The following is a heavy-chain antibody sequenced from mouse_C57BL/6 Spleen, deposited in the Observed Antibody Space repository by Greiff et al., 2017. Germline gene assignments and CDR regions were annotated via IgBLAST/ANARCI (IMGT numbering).Heavy chain of an antibody. V-gene: IGHV10-1*01. CDR3: ERLGYSNYGYAMDY. Sequence: EVLLVESGGGLVQPKGSLKLSCAASGFSFNTYAMNWVRQAPGKGLEWVARIRSKSNNYATYYADSVKDRFTIYRDDSESMLYLQMNNLKTEDTAMYYCERLGYSNYGYAMDYWGQGTSVTVSS. D-gene: IGHD2-5*01. CDR2: IRSKSNNYAT. CDR1: GFSFNTYA. J-gene: IGHJ4*01.